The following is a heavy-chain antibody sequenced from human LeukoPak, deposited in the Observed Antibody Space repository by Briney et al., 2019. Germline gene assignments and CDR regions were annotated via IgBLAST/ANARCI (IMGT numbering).Heavy chain of an antibody. CDR3: ARSLIADGAFDI. CDR1: GFAFSNSA. J-gene: IGHJ3*02. Sequence: GGSLRLSCAASGFAFSNSAMSWVRQPPEKGLEWVSGISASGANTYYADSVKGRFTISRDNSKNIMYLQMNSLRAEDTAVYYCARSLIADGAFDIWGQGTMVTVSS. V-gene: IGHV3-23*01. D-gene: IGHD2-21*01. CDR2: ISASGANT.